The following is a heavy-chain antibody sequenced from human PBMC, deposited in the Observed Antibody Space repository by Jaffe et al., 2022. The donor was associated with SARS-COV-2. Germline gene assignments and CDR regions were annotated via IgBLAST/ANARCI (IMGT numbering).Heavy chain of an antibody. CDR1: GYTFTSYD. V-gene: IGHV1-8*01. D-gene: IGHD6-13*01. CDR2: MSPNSGHT. J-gene: IGHJ6*03. CDR3: ARGPSAADHYYMDV. Sequence: QVQLVQSGAEVKKPGASVKVSCKASGYTFTSYDINWVRQATGQGLEWMGWMSPNSGHTGYAQKFQGRVTMTRNTSISTAYMELSSLRSEDTAVYYCARGPSAADHYYMDVWGKGTTVTVSS.